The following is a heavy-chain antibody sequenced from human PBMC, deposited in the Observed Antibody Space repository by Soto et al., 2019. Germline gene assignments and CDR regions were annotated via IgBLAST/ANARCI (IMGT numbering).Heavy chain of an antibody. D-gene: IGHD6-13*01. CDR1: GYTFTNYG. CDR2: INTYNGHT. CDR3: ARDLLYSSRSTVRFDI. Sequence: QVQLVQSGTEVKKPGASVKVSCKASGYTFTNYGISWLRQAPGQGLEWLAWINTYNGHTNYAQKLQGRVTLTTDTSTSTAYMELRSLRSDDTAVYYCARDLLYSSRSTVRFDIWGQGTMVTVSS. J-gene: IGHJ3*02. V-gene: IGHV1-18*01.